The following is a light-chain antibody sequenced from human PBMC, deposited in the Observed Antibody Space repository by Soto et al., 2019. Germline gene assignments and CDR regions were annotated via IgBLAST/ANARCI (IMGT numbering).Light chain of an antibody. Sequence: QSVLTQPASVSGSPGQSITISCTGTSSDVGGYKYVSWYQQHPGKAPKLMIYDVSNRPSGVSNRFSGSKSGNTASLTISGLHAEDEADYYCSSYTSSSTLVGGGTKLTVL. V-gene: IGLV2-14*01. J-gene: IGLJ2*01. CDR1: SSDVGGYKY. CDR3: SSYTSSSTL. CDR2: DVS.